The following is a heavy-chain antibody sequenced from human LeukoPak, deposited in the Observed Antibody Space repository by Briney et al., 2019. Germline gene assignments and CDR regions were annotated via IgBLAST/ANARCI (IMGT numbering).Heavy chain of an antibody. CDR2: FYSEDT. CDR1: GGSIGSGSNH. V-gene: IGHV4-61*02. CDR3: ARGDGNYFDY. Sequence: SETLSLTCTVSGGSIGSGSNHWSWIRQPAGKGLEWIGRFYSEDTNYNPSLKSRVTISVDTSKNHFSLNLNSMTAADTAVYYCARGDGNYFDYWGQGALVTVSS. J-gene: IGHJ4*02. D-gene: IGHD1-1*01.